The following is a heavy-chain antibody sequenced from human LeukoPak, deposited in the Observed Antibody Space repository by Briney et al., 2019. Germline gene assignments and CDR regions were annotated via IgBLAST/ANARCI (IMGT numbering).Heavy chain of an antibody. D-gene: IGHD1-7*01. CDR2: IIPIFGTA. CDR3: ARGTPESGTTGY. Sequence: SVKVSCKASGGSFSSYAISWVRQAPGQGLEWMGGIIPIFGTANYAQKFQGRVTITADESTSTAYMELSSLRSEDTAVYYCARGTPESGTTGYWGQGTLVTVSS. V-gene: IGHV1-69*01. CDR1: GGSFSSYA. J-gene: IGHJ4*02.